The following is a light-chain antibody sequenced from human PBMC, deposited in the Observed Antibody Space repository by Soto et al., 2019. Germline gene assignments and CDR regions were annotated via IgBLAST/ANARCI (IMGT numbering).Light chain of an antibody. Sequence: QSVLTQPASVSGSPGQSITISCTGTSSDVGGYNYVSWYQQHQGKAPNLMIYDVRNRHSGVSNRFSGSKSGNTASLTISGLQAEDEADYYCSSYTSGSTLVVFGGGTEVTVL. CDR2: DVR. CDR1: SSDVGGYNY. CDR3: SSYTSGSTLVV. V-gene: IGLV2-14*01. J-gene: IGLJ2*01.